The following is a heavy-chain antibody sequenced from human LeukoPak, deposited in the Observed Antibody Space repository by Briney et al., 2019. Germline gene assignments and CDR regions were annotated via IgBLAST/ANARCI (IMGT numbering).Heavy chain of an antibody. D-gene: IGHD4-23*01. CDR2: INPDGSYT. CDR3: AWDFGGNYDY. V-gene: IGHV3-74*01. Sequence: QPGGSLRLSCAASGFTFSSFWMHWVRHVPGKGLDWVSRINPDGSYTSYADSVKGRFTISRDNAKNTLYLQMNSLRADDTAVYYCAWDFGGNYDYWGQGTLVTVSS. CDR1: GFTFSSFW. J-gene: IGHJ4*02.